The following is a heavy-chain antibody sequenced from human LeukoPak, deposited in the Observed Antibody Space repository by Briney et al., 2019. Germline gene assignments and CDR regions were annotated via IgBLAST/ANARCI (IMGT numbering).Heavy chain of an antibody. Sequence: GRSLRLSCAAAGFTFSTSGSHSVRHAPGKGLEWVAFTRPDGSTKFYPDSVKGRFTISRDNSRNTLFLQMTSLRPGDTAVYYCAKDVHGSWGLDYWGQGTLVTVSS. CDR3: AKDVHGSWGLDY. J-gene: IGHJ4*02. CDR1: GFTFSTSG. D-gene: IGHD6-13*01. CDR2: TRPDGSTK. V-gene: IGHV3-30*02.